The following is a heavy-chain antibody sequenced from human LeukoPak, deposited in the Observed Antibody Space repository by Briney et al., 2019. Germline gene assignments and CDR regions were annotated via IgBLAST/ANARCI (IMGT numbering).Heavy chain of an antibody. CDR3: AKGSVAVAGTYYMDV. Sequence: PGGSLRLSCAASGFTFSSYGMHWVRQAPGKGLEWVAFIRYDGSNKYYADSVKGRFTISRDNSKNTLYLQMNSLRAEDTAVYYCAKGSVAVAGTYYMDVWGKGTTVTVSS. D-gene: IGHD6-19*01. CDR1: GFTFSSYG. V-gene: IGHV3-30*02. CDR2: IRYDGSNK. J-gene: IGHJ6*03.